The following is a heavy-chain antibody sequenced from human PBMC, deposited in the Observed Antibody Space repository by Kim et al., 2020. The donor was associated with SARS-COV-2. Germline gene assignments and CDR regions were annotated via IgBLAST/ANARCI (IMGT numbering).Heavy chain of an antibody. CDR2: ISSSSSTI. V-gene: IGHV3-48*04. J-gene: IGHJ4*02. D-gene: IGHD3-22*01. CDR1: GFTFSSYS. CDR3: ARRGRDYYDSTGLLK. Sequence: GGSLRLSCAASGFTFSSYSMNWVRQAPGKGLEWVSYISSSSSTIYYADSVKGRFTISRDNAKNSLYLQMNSLRAEDTAVYYCARRGRDYYDSTGLLKWGQGTLVTVSS.